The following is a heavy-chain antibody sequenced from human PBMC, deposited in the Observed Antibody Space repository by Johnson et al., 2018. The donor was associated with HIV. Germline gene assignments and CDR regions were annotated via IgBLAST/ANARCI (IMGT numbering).Heavy chain of an antibody. Sequence: EQLVESGGGLVQPGGSLRLSCVASGFTFSSYWMTWVRQAPGKGLECVANIKQDGGERYYVDSVKGRFTISRDNSKKSLYLQMNSLRAEDTAVYYCASDRDSIAGAPYAFDFWGQGTMVTLSS. CDR1: GFTFSSYW. V-gene: IGHV3-7*05. CDR3: ASDRDSIAGAPYAFDF. CDR2: IKQDGGER. J-gene: IGHJ3*01. D-gene: IGHD1-26*01.